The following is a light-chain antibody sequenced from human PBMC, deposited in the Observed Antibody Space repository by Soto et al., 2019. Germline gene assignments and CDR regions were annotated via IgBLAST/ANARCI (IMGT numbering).Light chain of an antibody. CDR2: DAS. V-gene: IGKV1-33*01. J-gene: IGKJ4*01. Sequence: DIQMTQSPSSLSASVGDRVTITCQASQDVNNYVNWYQQKSGKAPKLLIYDASNLQTGVPSRFGGSGSGTTSALIISSLQPEDIATYYCQQYDDDLRTFGGGTKVEI. CDR3: QQYDDDLRT. CDR1: QDVNNY.